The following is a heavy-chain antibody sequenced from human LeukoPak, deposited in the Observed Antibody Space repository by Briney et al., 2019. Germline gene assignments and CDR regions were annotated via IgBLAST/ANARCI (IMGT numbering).Heavy chain of an antibody. CDR1: GYTFTDYC. D-gene: IGHD4-17*01. V-gene: IGHV1-46*01. J-gene: IGHJ4*02. CDR3: ARDHDYGPCEGPAALDY. Sequence: ASVKVSCKAFGYTFTDYCMHWVRQARGQGLEWMGVASPSGGTTTYAQKFQGRVIVTRDTSTSTVYMELTSLRSEDTAMYYCARDHDYGPCEGPAALDYWGQGTLVTVSS. CDR2: ASPSGGTT.